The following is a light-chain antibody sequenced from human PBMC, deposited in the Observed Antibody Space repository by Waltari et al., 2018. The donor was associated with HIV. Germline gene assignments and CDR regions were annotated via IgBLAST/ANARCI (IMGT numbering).Light chain of an antibody. J-gene: IGLJ2*01. CDR1: SSDVGGYKY. CDR2: EVT. Sequence: QSALTQPPSASGSPGQSVTISCTGNSSDVGGYKYVSWYQQHPGKAPKLMIYEVTKRPSVVPDRFSGSKSGNTASLTVSGLQAEDEADYYCSSYAGSNNLLFGGWTKLTVL. V-gene: IGLV2-8*01. CDR3: SSYAGSNNLL.